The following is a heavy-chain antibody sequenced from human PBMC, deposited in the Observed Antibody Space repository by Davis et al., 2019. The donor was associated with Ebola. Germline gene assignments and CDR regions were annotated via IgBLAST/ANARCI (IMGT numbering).Heavy chain of an antibody. V-gene: IGHV1-3*01. CDR3: SKGSDYGDVGHFDY. Sequence: SVTVSRQASLYSLINYAIHWVRQAPGQRLEWMGRINPDNGNTEYSQKFQGRVTITRDTSASTAYMELSSLRSEDTAVYYCSKGSDYGDVGHFDYWGQGTLVTVSS. CDR1: LYSLINYA. D-gene: IGHD4-17*01. J-gene: IGHJ4*02. CDR2: INPDNGNT.